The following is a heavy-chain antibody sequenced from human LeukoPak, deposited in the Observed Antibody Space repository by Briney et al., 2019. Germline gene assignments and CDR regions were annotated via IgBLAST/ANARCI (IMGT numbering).Heavy chain of an antibody. CDR1: NYTFRSYD. Sequence: ASLRDPCKASNYTFRSYDITWVRQAPGQGLEWMGLISAYNGKTNYAQKFQGRVTMTRDTSTTTAYIELRSLRSDDTAVYYCARSPGTYLDYWGQGTLVTVSS. CDR2: ISAYNGKT. CDR3: ARSPGTYLDY. J-gene: IGHJ4*02. V-gene: IGHV1-18*01. D-gene: IGHD1-26*01.